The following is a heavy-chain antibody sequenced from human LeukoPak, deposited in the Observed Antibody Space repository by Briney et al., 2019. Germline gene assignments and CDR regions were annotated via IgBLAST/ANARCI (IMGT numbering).Heavy chain of an antibody. V-gene: IGHV4-59*08. CDR3: ARSTYDILTGYPTFDY. CDR1: GGSISSHN. Sequence: SETLSLTCTVSGGSISSHNWTWIRQPPGKGLEWIGYIDDSGNSKYNPSLKSRVTISVDTSKNQFSPKLSSVTAADTAVYFCARSTYDILTGYPTFDYWGQGTLVTVSS. D-gene: IGHD3-9*01. CDR2: IDDSGNS. J-gene: IGHJ4*02.